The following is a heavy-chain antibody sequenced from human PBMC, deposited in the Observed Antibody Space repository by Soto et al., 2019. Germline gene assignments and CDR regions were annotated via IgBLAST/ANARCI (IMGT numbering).Heavy chain of an antibody. D-gene: IGHD1-26*01. Sequence: ASVKVSCKASGYTFTSYGISWVRQAPGQGLEWMGWISAYNGNTNYAQKLQGRVTMTTDTSTSTAYMELRSLRSDDTAVYYCARDRWSWELLSNYFDYWGQGTLVTVSS. V-gene: IGHV1-18*01. CDR1: GYTFTSYG. J-gene: IGHJ4*02. CDR2: ISAYNGNT. CDR3: ARDRWSWELLSNYFDY.